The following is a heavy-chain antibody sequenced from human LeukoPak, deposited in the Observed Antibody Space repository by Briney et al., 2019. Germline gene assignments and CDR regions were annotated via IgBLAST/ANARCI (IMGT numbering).Heavy chain of an antibody. CDR1: GGSIISSSTNC. J-gene: IGHJ4*02. Sequence: SETLSLTCAVSGGSIISSSTNCWTWVRQPPGKGLEWIGEIYHSGATNYNPSLKSRVTMLLDKSKNQFSLKLNSVTAADTAVYYCARNGGNSDYDYWGQGTLVTVSA. CDR2: IYHSGAT. CDR3: ARNGGNSDYDY. D-gene: IGHD4-23*01. V-gene: IGHV4-4*02.